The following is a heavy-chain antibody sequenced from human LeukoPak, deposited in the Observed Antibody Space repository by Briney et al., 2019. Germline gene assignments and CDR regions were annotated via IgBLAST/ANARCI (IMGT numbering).Heavy chain of an antibody. CDR2: IASDGSHT. Sequence: GRSLRLSCAASGFTFCTYFMHWVRQAPGKGLEWVADIASDGSHTFYEESVKGRFTISRDNSKNTLYLQMNSLRAEDTAVYFCARERQDTILHSGAFDIWGQGTMVTVSS. D-gene: IGHD2-21*01. V-gene: IGHV3-30*01. J-gene: IGHJ3*02. CDR3: ARERQDTILHSGAFDI. CDR1: GFTFCTYF.